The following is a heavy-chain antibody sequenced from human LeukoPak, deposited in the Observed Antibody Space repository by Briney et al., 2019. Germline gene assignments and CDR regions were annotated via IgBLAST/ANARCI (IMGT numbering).Heavy chain of an antibody. CDR3: ATGGGYYYSH. CDR2: AYGDGSQQ. V-gene: IGHV3-33*01. D-gene: IGHD3-22*01. CDR1: GFPFSTYG. J-gene: IGHJ4*02. Sequence: GGSLRLPCAASGFPFSTYGFHWVRQAPGKGLEWVAVAYGDGSQQYYAESVKGRFTISEDTSKNILYVEMNSLRVEDTAVYFCATGGGYYYSHWGQGTLVTVSS.